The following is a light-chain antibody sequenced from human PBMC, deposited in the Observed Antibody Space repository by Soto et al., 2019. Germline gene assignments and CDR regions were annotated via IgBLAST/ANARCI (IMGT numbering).Light chain of an antibody. CDR1: QSINKY. J-gene: IGKJ1*01. CDR3: QQYDTWPPWT. V-gene: IGKV3-15*01. Sequence: EIVMTQSPATLSVSPGERATLSCRASQSINKYLAWYQQKPGQAPRLLIFGASTRASGIPARFSGSGSGTEFTLTISSLQSEDFAVYYCQQYDTWPPWTFGQGTKVDIK. CDR2: GAS.